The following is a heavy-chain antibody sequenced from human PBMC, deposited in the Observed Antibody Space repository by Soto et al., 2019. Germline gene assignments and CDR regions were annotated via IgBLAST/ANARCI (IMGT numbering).Heavy chain of an antibody. J-gene: IGHJ5*02. V-gene: IGHV4-39*01. CDR2: IYYSGNT. CDR3: PSHFSFGSGIYYTRPFAS. D-gene: IGHD3-10*01. CDR1: GGTISSSSYY. Sequence: PSETLSLTCTVSGGTISSSSYYWGRIRQPPGKGLEWIGRIYYSGNTYYNPSLKSRVTISVDTAKNQFSLKLCSVTAAATAFYSFPSHFSFGSGIYYTRPFASWGQGPLFPVSS.